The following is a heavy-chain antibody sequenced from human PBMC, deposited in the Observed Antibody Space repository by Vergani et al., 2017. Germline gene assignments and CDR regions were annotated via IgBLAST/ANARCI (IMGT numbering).Heavy chain of an antibody. J-gene: IGHJ6*02. V-gene: IGHV1-46*01. CDR2: INTSGGST. CDR1: GYTFTSYY. Sequence: VQLVQSGAAVKKPGASVKDSCKASGYTFTSYYMHWVRQAPGQWLAWMGKINTSGGSTSYAQTFQGRVTMTRDPSTCTVNMDLSSLRSEDTAVYYCARKEIAGLRNYYYYSVMDVWGQGTTVIVSS. CDR3: ARKEIAGLRNYYYYSVMDV. D-gene: IGHD4-17*01.